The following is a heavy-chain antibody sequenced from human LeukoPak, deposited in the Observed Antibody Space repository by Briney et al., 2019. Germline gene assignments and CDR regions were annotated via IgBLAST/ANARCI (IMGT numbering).Heavy chain of an antibody. CDR1: GFTFSSYA. V-gene: IGHV3-30*04. CDR3: ARDLRGWSRCRWFDP. J-gene: IGHJ5*02. D-gene: IGHD6-19*01. CDR2: ISYDGSNK. Sequence: GRSLRLSCAASGFTFSSYAMHWVRQAPGKGLEWVAVISYDGSNKYYADSVKGRFTISRDNSKNTLYLQMNSLRAEDTAVYYCARDLRGWSRCRWFDPWGQGTLVTVSS.